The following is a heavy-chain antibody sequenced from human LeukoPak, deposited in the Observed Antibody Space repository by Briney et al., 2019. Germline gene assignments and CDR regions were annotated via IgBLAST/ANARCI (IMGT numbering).Heavy chain of an antibody. CDR3: ARDYDSSGYYYYYYYYMDV. CDR1: GFTFSSDG. Sequence: GGSLRLSCAASGFTFSSDGMHWVRQAPGKGLEWVANIKQDGSEKYYVDSVKGRFTISRDNAKNSLYLQMNSLRAEDTAVYYCARDYDSSGYYYYYYYYMDVWGKGTTVTVSS. D-gene: IGHD3-22*01. V-gene: IGHV3-7*01. J-gene: IGHJ6*03. CDR2: IKQDGSEK.